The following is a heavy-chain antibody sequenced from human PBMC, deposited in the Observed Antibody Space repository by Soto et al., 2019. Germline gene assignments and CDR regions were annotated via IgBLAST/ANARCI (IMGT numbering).Heavy chain of an antibody. V-gene: IGHV4-31*03. CDR2: IYFSGST. J-gene: IGHJ4*02. D-gene: IGHD1-26*01. CDR1: GVSIISGGYY. CDR3: AHDSHGGNTYFDL. Sequence: SETLPLTCTVSGVSIISGGYYWSWIRQHPGKGLEWIGYIYFSGSTSYSPSLKSRLTISLNTSNNQFSLKLTSVTAADTAVYYCAHDSHGGNTYFDLWGQGALVTVSS.